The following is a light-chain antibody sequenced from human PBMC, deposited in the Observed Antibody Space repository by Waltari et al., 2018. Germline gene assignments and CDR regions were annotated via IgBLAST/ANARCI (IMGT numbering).Light chain of an antibody. J-gene: IGLJ3*02. V-gene: IGLV5-45*03. CDR3: MIWHSSAWV. Sequence: QAVLTQPSSLSASPGVSASLTCTLRSGINVGSYMIYWYQQKPGSPPQYLLKYNSDSDNQQGSGVPSRFSGSKDASANAGILLISGLQSEDEADYYCMIWHSSAWVFGGGTKLTVL. CDR1: SGINVGSYM. CDR2: YNSDSDN.